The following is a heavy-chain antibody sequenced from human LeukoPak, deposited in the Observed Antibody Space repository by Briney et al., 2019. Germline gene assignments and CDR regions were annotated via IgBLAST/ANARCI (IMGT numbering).Heavy chain of an antibody. CDR1: GFTFSDYY. Sequence: GGSLRLSCAASGFTFSDYYMSWIRQAPGKGLEWVSYISSSGSTIYYAGSVKGRFTISRDNAKNSLYLQMNSLRAEDTAVYYCASQPKLLRFGVAWTWGQGTLVTVSS. J-gene: IGHJ4*02. CDR3: ASQPKLLRFGVAWT. V-gene: IGHV3-11*01. CDR2: ISSSGSTI. D-gene: IGHD3-10*01.